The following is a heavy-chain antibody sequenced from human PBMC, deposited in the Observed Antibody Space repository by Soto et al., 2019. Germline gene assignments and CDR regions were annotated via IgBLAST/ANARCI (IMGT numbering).Heavy chain of an antibody. V-gene: IGHV3-23*01. CDR2: ISGSGGST. D-gene: IGHD6-13*01. CDR1: GFTFSSYA. Sequence: GGSLRLSCAASGFTFSSYAMSWVRQAPGKGLEWVSAISGSGGSTYYADSLKGRVTISRDNSKNTLYLQMNSLRAEDTAVYYGAKDRYSSSWYDDFDIWGQGTMVTVSS. CDR3: AKDRYSSSWYDDFDI. J-gene: IGHJ3*02.